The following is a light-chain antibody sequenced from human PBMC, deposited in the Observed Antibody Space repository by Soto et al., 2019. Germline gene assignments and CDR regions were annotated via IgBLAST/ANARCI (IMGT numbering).Light chain of an antibody. CDR1: QSISSY. V-gene: IGKV1-39*01. Sequence: EIQMTQSPSSLSASVGDRVTITCRASQSISSYLNWYQQKPGQAAKLLIYAASNLQSGVPSRFSGSQSGTDFTLTISSLQPEDFATYYCQQSYSTPYTFGQGTKLEIK. CDR3: QQSYSTPYT. CDR2: AAS. J-gene: IGKJ2*01.